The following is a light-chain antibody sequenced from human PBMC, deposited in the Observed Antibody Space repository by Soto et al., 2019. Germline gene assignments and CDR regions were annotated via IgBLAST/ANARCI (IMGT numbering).Light chain of an antibody. CDR1: SSDVGTYNL. V-gene: IGLV2-23*02. CDR2: EVS. J-gene: IGLJ1*01. CDR3: CSYAGSNTLYV. Sequence: SALTQPASVSGAPGQSITISCTGASSDVGTYNLVSWYQQHPGKAPKLMIYEVSKRPSGVSNRFSGSKSGNTASLTISGLQAEDEAGYYCCSYAGSNTLYVFGTGTKVTVL.